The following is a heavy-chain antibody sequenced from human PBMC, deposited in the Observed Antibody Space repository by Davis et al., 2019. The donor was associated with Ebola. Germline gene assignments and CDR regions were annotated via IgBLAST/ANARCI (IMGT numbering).Heavy chain of an antibody. Sequence: ASVKVSCKASGYTLVSYYAHWVRQAPGQGLEWMGIINPSGGTTTYAQKFQGRVTMTRDTSTSTVYMELSSLRSEDTAVYYCARGRNSNQLGGWFDPWGQGTLVTVSS. CDR3: ARGRNSNQLGGWFDP. V-gene: IGHV1-46*01. D-gene: IGHD2-2*01. CDR1: GYTLVSYY. J-gene: IGHJ5*02. CDR2: INPSGGTT.